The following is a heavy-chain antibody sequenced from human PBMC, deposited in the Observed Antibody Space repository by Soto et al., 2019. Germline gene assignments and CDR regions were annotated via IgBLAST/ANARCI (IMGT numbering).Heavy chain of an antibody. CDR2: IWYDGGNK. J-gene: IGHJ4*02. V-gene: IGHV3-33*01. Sequence: QVQLVESGGGVVQPGRSLRLSCAASGFNFSSYVMHWVRQAPGKGLEWVAGIWYDGGNKYYADSVKGRFTISRDNSKNTLYLQRNSLRAEDTAVYYCARDGQWLPRDGLRSSYYFDYWGQGTLVTVSS. CDR1: GFNFSSYV. D-gene: IGHD6-19*01. CDR3: ARDGQWLPRDGLRSSYYFDY.